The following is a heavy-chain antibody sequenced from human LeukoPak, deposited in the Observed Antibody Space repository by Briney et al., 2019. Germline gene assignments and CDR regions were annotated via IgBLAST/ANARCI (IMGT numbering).Heavy chain of an antibody. D-gene: IGHD3-10*01. Sequence: SQTLSLTCTVSGGSITSGDYYWSWIRQPPGKGLEWIGYIHHSGSTHYNSSLKSRVTISIDRSENQVSLKLNSMTAADTAVYYCASPMTFMVRGLHGIDGFNIWGQGTMVTVSS. J-gene: IGHJ3*02. V-gene: IGHV4-30-4*08. CDR3: ASPMTFMVRGLHGIDGFNI. CDR1: GGSITSGDYY. CDR2: IHHSGST.